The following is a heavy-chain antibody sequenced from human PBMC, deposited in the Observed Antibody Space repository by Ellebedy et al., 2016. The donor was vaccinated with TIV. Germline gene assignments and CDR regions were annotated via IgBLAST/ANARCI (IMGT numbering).Heavy chain of an antibody. D-gene: IGHD3-10*01. J-gene: IGHJ2*01. CDR2: TRNKAHSYST. CDR3: VRGRYYESGRLRYWYFDL. Sequence: PGGSLRLSCAASGFTFSDHFMDWVRQAPGKGLEWVGRTRNKAHSYSTEYAASVKGRFTISRDDSKNSLYVQMNSLKSDDTAVYYCVRGRYYESGRLRYWYFDLWGRGTLVTVSS. CDR1: GFTFSDHF. V-gene: IGHV3-72*01.